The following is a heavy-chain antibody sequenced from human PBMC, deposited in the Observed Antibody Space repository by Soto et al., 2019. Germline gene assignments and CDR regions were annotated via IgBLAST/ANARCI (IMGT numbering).Heavy chain of an antibody. Sequence: SETLSLTCTVSGGSISSGDYYWSWIRQPPGKGLEWIGYIYYSGSTYHNPSLKSRVTISVDTSKNQFSLKLSSVTAADTAVYYCARSGSSEWLTYRGQGTLVTVSS. CDR1: GGSISSGDYY. J-gene: IGHJ4*02. D-gene: IGHD3-3*01. V-gene: IGHV4-30-4*01. CDR2: IYYSGST. CDR3: ARSGSSEWLTY.